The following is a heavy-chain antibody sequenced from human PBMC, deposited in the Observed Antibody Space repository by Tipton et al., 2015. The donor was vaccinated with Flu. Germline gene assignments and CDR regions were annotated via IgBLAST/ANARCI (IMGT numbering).Heavy chain of an antibody. Sequence: TLSLTCTVSGGSISSGSYYWSWIRQPAGKGLEWIGRIYTSGSTNYNPSLKSRVTISVDTSKNQFSLKLSSVTAADTAVYYCARASFYGSGTLHGMDVWGQGTTVTVSS. V-gene: IGHV4-61*02. CDR2: IYTSGST. J-gene: IGHJ6*02. CDR3: ARASFYGSGTLHGMDV. D-gene: IGHD3-10*01. CDR1: GGSISSGSYY.